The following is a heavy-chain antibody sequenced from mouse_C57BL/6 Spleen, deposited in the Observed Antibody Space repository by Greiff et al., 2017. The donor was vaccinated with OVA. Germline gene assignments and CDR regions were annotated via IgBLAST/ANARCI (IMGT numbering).Heavy chain of an antibody. V-gene: IGHV5-17*01. J-gene: IGHJ1*03. CDR1: GFTFSDYG. CDR3: ARTELLYWYVDV. CDR2: ISSGSSTI. Sequence: EVKLVESGGGLVKPGGSLKLSCAASGFTFSDYGMHWVRQAPEKGLEWVAYISSGSSTIYYADTVQGRFTISRDNAKNTLFLQMTSLRSEDSAVYYCARTELLYWYVDVWGTGTTVTVSS.